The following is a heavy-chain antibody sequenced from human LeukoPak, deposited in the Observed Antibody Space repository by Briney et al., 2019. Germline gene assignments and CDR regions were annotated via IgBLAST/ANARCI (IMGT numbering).Heavy chain of an antibody. J-gene: IGHJ3*02. Sequence: ASMKVSCKASGYIFTGYYMHWVRQAPGQGLEWMGLINPGGGNTNYAQNFQGRVTMTRDTSASTVYMQLSSLRSEDTAMYYCARIRDGYNDAYDIWGQGTVVTVPS. V-gene: IGHV1-46*01. D-gene: IGHD5-24*01. CDR1: GYIFTGYY. CDR3: ARIRDGYNDAYDI. CDR2: INPGGGNT.